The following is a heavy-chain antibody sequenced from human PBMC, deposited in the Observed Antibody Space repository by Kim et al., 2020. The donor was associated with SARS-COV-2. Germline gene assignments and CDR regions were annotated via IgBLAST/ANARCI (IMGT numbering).Heavy chain of an antibody. CDR1: GFTFSSYG. Sequence: GGSLRLSCAASGFTFSSYGMHWVRQAPGKGLEWVAVISYDGSNKYYADSVKGRFTISRDNSKNTLYLQMNSLRAEDTAVYYCAKDSGPPKMHYYYYGMDVWGQGTTVTVSS. V-gene: IGHV3-30*18. J-gene: IGHJ6*02. CDR3: AKDSGPPKMHYYYYGMDV. CDR2: ISYDGSNK.